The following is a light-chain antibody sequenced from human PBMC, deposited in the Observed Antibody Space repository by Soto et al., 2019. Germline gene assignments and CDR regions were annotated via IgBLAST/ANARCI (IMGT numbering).Light chain of an antibody. CDR2: GAS. Sequence: EIVLTQSPGTLSLSPGERATLSCRASQSVSSSYLAWYQQKPGQAPRLLIYGASSSATGIPDRFSGSGSGTDFTLTISRLEPEDFAVYYCQQYGSSRTWTFGQGTKVDIK. CDR3: QQYGSSRTWT. V-gene: IGKV3-20*01. CDR1: QSVSSSY. J-gene: IGKJ1*01.